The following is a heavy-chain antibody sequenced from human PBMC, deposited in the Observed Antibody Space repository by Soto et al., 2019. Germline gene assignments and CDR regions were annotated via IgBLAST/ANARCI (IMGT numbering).Heavy chain of an antibody. CDR3: ARGGSYDSSGYYNFDS. J-gene: IGHJ4*02. CDR1: GGSISGGGYY. Sequence: SETLSLTCTVSGGSISGGGYYWSWVRQNTGKGLGWIGYIYYSGSTYYNPSLKSRVTISVDTSKNQFSLKLNSVTAADSAVYYCARGGSYDSSGYYNFDSWGQGTLVTVS. V-gene: IGHV4-31*03. CDR2: IYYSGST. D-gene: IGHD3-22*01.